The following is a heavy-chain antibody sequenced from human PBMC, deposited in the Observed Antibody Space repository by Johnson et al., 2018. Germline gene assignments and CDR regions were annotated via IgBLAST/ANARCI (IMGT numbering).Heavy chain of an antibody. CDR2: ISYDGSNK. D-gene: IGHD7-27*01. CDR3: AKASGQQKTGERIYYYYYYMDV. V-gene: IGHV3-30*18. Sequence: QVQLVESGGGVVQXGRSXRLXCAASGFTFSSYGMHWVRQAPGKGLEWVAVISYDGSNKYYADSVKGRFTISRDNSKNTLYLQMNSLRAEDTAVYYCAKASGQQKTGERIYYYYYYMDVWGKGTTVTVSS. CDR1: GFTFSSYG. J-gene: IGHJ6*03.